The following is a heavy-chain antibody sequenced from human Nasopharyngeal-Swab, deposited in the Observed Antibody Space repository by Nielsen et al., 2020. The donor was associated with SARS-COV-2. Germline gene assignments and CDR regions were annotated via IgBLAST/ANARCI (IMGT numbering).Heavy chain of an antibody. CDR2: INYSGST. J-gene: IGHJ4*02. V-gene: IGHV4-34*01. D-gene: IGHD5-12*01. Sequence: WIRQPPGKGLEWIGEINYSGSTYYNPSLKSRVTISVDTSKNQFSLKLSSVTAADTAVYYCARRSRRGYDLYWGQGTLVTVSS. CDR3: ARRSRRGYDLY.